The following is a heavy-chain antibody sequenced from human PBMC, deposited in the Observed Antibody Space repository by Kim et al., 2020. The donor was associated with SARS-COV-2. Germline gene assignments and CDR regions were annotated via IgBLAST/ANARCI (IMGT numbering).Heavy chain of an antibody. J-gene: IGHJ4*02. Sequence: DKRYSPSLKSRLTITKETSKNQVVLTMTNMDPVDTATYYCAHMGGYLFDYWGQGTLVTVSS. CDR2: DK. CDR3: AHMGGYLFDY. V-gene: IGHV2-5*01. D-gene: IGHD3-22*01.